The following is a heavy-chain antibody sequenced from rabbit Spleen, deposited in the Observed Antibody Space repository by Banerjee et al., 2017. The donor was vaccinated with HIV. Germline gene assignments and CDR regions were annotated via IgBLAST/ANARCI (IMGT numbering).Heavy chain of an antibody. J-gene: IGHJ4*01. CDR2: IAGGSSST. D-gene: IGHD2-1*01. Sequence: QEQLVESGGGLVQPEGSLKLSCTASGFSFSNKAVMCWVRQAPGKGLEWIACIAGGSSSTNYASWAKGRFTVSKTSSTTVTLQLNSLTAADTATYFCARGSAAMTMVITGYYLSLWGQGTLVTVS. CDR1: GFSFSNKAV. CDR3: ARGSAAMTMVITGYYLSL. V-gene: IGHV1S45*01.